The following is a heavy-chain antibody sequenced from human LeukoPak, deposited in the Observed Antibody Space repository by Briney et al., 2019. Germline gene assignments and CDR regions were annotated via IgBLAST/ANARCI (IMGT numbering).Heavy chain of an antibody. Sequence: GGSLRLSCAASGFTFSTYSMNWVRQAPGKGLEWVSSISSSSSYIYYADSVKGRFTISRDNARNSLYLQMNSLRAEDTAVYYCARDLSFGAPYNWFDPWGQGTLVTVSS. J-gene: IGHJ5*02. CDR1: GFTFSTYS. D-gene: IGHD3-10*01. V-gene: IGHV3-21*01. CDR3: ARDLSFGAPYNWFDP. CDR2: ISSSSSYI.